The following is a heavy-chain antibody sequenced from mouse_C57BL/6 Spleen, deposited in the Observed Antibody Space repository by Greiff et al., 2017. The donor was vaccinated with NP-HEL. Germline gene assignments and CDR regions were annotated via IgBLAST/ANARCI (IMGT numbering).Heavy chain of an antibody. CDR1: GYTFTDYE. D-gene: IGHD1-2*01. J-gene: IGHJ1*03. Sequence: QVQLQQSGAELVRPGASVTLSCKASGYTFTDYEMHWVKQTPVHGLEWIGAIDPETGGTAYNQKFKGKAILTADKSSSTAYMELRSLTSEDSAVYYCTRSILRLVEDWYFDVWGTGTTVTVSS. CDR3: TRSILRLVEDWYFDV. CDR2: IDPETGGT. V-gene: IGHV1-15*01.